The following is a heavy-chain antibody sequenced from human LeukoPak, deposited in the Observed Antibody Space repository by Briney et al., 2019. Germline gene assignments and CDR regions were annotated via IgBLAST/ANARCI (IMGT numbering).Heavy chain of an antibody. CDR1: GYTFTGYY. Sequence: GASVKVSCKASGYTFTGYYMHWVRQAPGQGLEWMGWINPNSGGTNYAQKFQGRVTMTRDTSISTAYMELSRLRFDDTAVYYCARRRHYYDSSGPFDYWGQGTLVTVSS. CDR2: INPNSGGT. V-gene: IGHV1-2*02. D-gene: IGHD3-22*01. CDR3: ARRRHYYDSSGPFDY. J-gene: IGHJ4*02.